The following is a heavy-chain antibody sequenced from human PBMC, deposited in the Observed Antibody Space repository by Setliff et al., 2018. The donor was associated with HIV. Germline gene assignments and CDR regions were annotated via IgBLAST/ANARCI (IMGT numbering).Heavy chain of an antibody. D-gene: IGHD6-13*01. CDR1: GGTFSSYG. Sequence: SVKVSCKASGGTFSSYGISWVRQAPGQGLEWMGGIIPMFGTGFYAQKFRDRVTITTDENRSTAYMELNCLRPEDTGVFYCARVGHSSSYHYYGMDVWGQGTTVTVSS. CDR2: IIPMFGTG. CDR3: ARVGHSSSYHYYGMDV. V-gene: IGHV1-69*05. J-gene: IGHJ6*02.